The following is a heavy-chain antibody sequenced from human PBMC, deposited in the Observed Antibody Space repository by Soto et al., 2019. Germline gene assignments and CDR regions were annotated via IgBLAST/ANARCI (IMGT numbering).Heavy chain of an antibody. CDR3: ERDKNEWLRFGYDAFDI. Sequence: LVKVSCNASGYTFTSYGISWVRQTPGQGLEWMGWISAYNGNTNYAQKLQGRVTMTTDTSTSTAYMELRSLRSDDTAVYYCERDKNEWLRFGYDAFDIWGQGTMVTVSS. CDR1: GYTFTSYG. D-gene: IGHD5-12*01. V-gene: IGHV1-18*01. J-gene: IGHJ3*02. CDR2: ISAYNGNT.